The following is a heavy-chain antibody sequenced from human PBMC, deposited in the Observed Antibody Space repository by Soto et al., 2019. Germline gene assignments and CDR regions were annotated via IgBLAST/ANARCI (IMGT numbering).Heavy chain of an antibody. Sequence: SETLSLTCTVSGGSISSGGYYWSWIRQHPGKGLEWIGYIYYSGSTYYNPSLKSRVTISVDTSKNQFSLKLSSVTAADTAVYYCVAYGSGSYFGGDAFDIWGQGTMVT. D-gene: IGHD3-10*01. CDR1: GGSISSGGYY. CDR2: IYYSGST. V-gene: IGHV4-31*03. CDR3: VAYGSGSYFGGDAFDI. J-gene: IGHJ3*02.